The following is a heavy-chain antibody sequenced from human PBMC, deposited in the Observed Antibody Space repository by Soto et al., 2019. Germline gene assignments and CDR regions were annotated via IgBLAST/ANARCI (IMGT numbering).Heavy chain of an antibody. Sequence: GASVKVSCKASGGTFSSYAISWVRQAPGQGLEWMGGIIPIFGTANYAQKFQGRVTITADESMSTAYMELSSLRSEDTAVYYCELVRPGSHFDYWGQGTLVTVSS. CDR1: GGTFSSYA. V-gene: IGHV1-69*13. CDR2: IIPIFGTA. J-gene: IGHJ4*02. D-gene: IGHD3-10*01. CDR3: ELVRPGSHFDY.